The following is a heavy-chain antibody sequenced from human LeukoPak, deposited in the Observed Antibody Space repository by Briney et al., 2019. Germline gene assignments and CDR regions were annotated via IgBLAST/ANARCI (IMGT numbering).Heavy chain of an antibody. CDR1: GGSISSYY. Sequence: SETLSLTCTVSGGSISSYYWSWIRQPPGKGLEWIGYIYYSGSTNYNPSLKSRVTISVDTSKNQFSLKLSSVTAAGTAVYYCAGTDPWDSSGYLFDYWGQGTLVTVSS. CDR3: AGTDPWDSSGYLFDY. V-gene: IGHV4-59*08. CDR2: IYYSGST. J-gene: IGHJ4*02. D-gene: IGHD3-22*01.